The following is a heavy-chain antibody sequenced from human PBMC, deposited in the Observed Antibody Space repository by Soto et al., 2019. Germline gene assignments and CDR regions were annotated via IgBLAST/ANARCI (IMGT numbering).Heavy chain of an antibody. CDR2: IYYSGST. J-gene: IGHJ4*02. CDR1: GGSIGSGGYY. CDR3: ARDHITMVRGVIIVSLFDY. V-gene: IGHV4-31*03. Sequence: SETLSLTCTVSGGSIGSGGYYWSWIRQHPGKGLEWIGYIYYSGSTYYNPSLKSRVTISVDTSKNQFSLKLSSVTAADTAVYYCARDHITMVRGVIIVSLFDYWGQGTLVTVSS. D-gene: IGHD3-10*01.